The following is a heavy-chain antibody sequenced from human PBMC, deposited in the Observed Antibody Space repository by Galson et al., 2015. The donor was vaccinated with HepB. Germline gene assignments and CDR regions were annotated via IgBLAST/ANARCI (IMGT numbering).Heavy chain of an antibody. V-gene: IGHV3-74*01. D-gene: IGHD5-12*01. CDR3: ARFRGSGCDWGYFDY. CDR2: INSDGSST. CDR1: GFTFNNAW. J-gene: IGHJ4*02. Sequence: SLRLSCAASGFTFNNAWMSWVRQAPGKGLVWVSRINSDGSSTSYADSVKGRFTISRDNAKNTLYLQMNSLRAEDTAVYYCARFRGSGCDWGYFDYWGQGTLVTVSS.